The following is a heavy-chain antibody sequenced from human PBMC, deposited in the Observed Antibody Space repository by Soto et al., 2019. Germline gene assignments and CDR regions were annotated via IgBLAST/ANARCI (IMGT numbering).Heavy chain of an antibody. Sequence: SVKVSCKASGGTFSSYAISWVRQAPGQGLEWMGGIIPIFGTANYAQKFQGRVTITADESTSTAYMELSSLRSEDTAVYYCARRGGSYGLDFDYWGQGTLVTVSS. V-gene: IGHV1-69*13. J-gene: IGHJ4*02. CDR3: ARRGGSYGLDFDY. CDR2: IIPIFGTA. CDR1: GGTFSSYA. D-gene: IGHD1-26*01.